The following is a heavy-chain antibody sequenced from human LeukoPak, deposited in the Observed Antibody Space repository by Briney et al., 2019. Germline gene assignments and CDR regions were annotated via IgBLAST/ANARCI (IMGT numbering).Heavy chain of an antibody. CDR2: IYYTGST. CDR3: ARSLSTTWNWFDP. CDR1: GGSISSYY. D-gene: IGHD6-13*01. J-gene: IGHJ5*02. V-gene: IGHV4-59*01. Sequence: SETLSLTCTVSGGSISSYYWSWIRQPPGKGLEWIGYIYYTGSTNYNPSLESRVTISIDTSKNQFSLKLNSVTAADTAVYYCARSLSTTWNWFDPWGQGTLVTVSS.